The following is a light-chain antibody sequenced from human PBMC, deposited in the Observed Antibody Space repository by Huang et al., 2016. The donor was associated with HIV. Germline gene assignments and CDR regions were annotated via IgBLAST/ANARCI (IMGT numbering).Light chain of an antibody. CDR1: QSVSSY. Sequence: EIVLTQSPATLSLSPGERATLSCRASQSVSSYLAWYQQKPGQAPRLLVYDASSSATGIPARFSGSGSGTDFTLTISSLEPEDFAVYYCQQRSNWRITFGGGTKVEIK. V-gene: IGKV3-11*01. CDR2: DAS. CDR3: QQRSNWRIT. J-gene: IGKJ4*01.